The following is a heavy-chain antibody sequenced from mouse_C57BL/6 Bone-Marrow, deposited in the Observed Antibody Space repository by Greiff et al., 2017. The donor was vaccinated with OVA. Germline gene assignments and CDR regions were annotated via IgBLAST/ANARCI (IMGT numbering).Heavy chain of an antibody. CDR2: INPGSGGT. J-gene: IGHJ1*03. CDR3: ARSRSNYPYWYFDV. D-gene: IGHD2-5*01. CDR1: GYAFTNYL. Sequence: QLQQSGAELVRPGTSVKVSCKASGYAFTNYLIEWVKQRPGQGLEWIGVINPGSGGTNYNEKFKGKATLTADKSSSTAYMQLSSLTSEDSAVYFCARSRSNYPYWYFDVWGTGTTVTVSS. V-gene: IGHV1-54*01.